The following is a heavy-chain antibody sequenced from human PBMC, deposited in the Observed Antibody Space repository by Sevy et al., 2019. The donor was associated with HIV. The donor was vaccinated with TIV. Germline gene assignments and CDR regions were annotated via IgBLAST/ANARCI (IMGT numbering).Heavy chain of an antibody. Sequence: GGSLRLSCAASGFTFSSYAMSWVRQAPGKGLEWVSAISGSGGSTYYADSVKGRFTISRDNSKNTLYLQMNSLRAEDTDVYYCAKDRHYYDSSGPDYRGQGTLVTVSS. J-gene: IGHJ4*02. V-gene: IGHV3-23*01. CDR1: GFTFSSYA. D-gene: IGHD3-22*01. CDR2: ISGSGGST. CDR3: AKDRHYYDSSGPDY.